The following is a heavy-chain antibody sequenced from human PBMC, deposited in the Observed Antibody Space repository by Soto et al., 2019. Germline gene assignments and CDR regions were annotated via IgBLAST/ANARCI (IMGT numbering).Heavy chain of an antibody. CDR2: IYHSGST. V-gene: IGHV4-30-2*01. J-gene: IGHJ4*02. Sequence: QLQLQESGSGLVKPSQTLSLNCAVSGGSISSGGYSWSWIRQPPGKGLEWIGYIYHSGSTYYNPSLKSRVTISVDRSKNHFSLQLRSVTAADTAVYYCAAGGGLPRYYWGQGTLVTVSS. CDR1: GGSISSGGYS. D-gene: IGHD5-12*01. CDR3: AAGGGLPRYY.